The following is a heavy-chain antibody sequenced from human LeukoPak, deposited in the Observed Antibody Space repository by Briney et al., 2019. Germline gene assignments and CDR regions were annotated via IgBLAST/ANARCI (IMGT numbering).Heavy chain of an antibody. D-gene: IGHD4-17*01. J-gene: IGHJ4*02. Sequence: NPSETLSLTCAVYGGSFSGYYWSWTRQPPGKGLEWIGEINHSGSTYYNPSLKSRVTISVDTSKNQFSLKLSSVTAADTAVYYCVVDYGDYWPDYWGQGTLVTVSS. CDR2: INHSGST. CDR3: VVDYGDYWPDY. CDR1: GGSFSGYY. V-gene: IGHV4-34*01.